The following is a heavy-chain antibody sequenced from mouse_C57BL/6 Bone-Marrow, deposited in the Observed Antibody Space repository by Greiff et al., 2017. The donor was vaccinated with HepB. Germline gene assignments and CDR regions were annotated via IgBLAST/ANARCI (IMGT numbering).Heavy chain of an antibody. V-gene: IGHV5-17*01. D-gene: IGHD1-1*01. CDR3: AGADITTVVASDY. Sequence: DVMLVESGGGLVKPGGSLKLSCAASGFTFSDYGMHWVRQAPEKGLEWVAYISSGSSTIYYADTVKGRFTISRDNAKNTLFLQMTSLRSEDTAMYYCAGADITTVVASDYWGQGTTLTVSS. CDR2: ISSGSSTI. J-gene: IGHJ2*01. CDR1: GFTFSDYG.